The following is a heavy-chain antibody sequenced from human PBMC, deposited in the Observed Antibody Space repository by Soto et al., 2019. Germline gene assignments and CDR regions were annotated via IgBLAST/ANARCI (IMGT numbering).Heavy chain of an antibody. CDR3: ARAITNYDFWSGPVGWFDP. J-gene: IGHJ5*02. Sequence: SETLSLTCTVSGGSISSYYWSWIRQPPGKGLEWIGYIYYSGSTNYNPSLKSRVTISVDTSKNQFSLKLSSVTAADTAVYYCARAITNYDFWSGPVGWFDPWGQGTPVTVSS. CDR2: IYYSGST. V-gene: IGHV4-59*01. D-gene: IGHD3-3*01. CDR1: GGSISSYY.